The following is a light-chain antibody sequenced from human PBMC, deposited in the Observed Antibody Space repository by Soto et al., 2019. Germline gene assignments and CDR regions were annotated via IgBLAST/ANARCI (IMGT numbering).Light chain of an antibody. Sequence: QSVLSQPASMSGSPGQSITSPCTGASSDIGLYNYVSWYQHHPGKAPKLLISEVNVRPSGLSDRFSASKAGNTASLTISGLQPEDEAYYYCSSLSTTSTPIVFGSGTKVTVL. CDR3: SSLSTTSTPIV. CDR1: SSDIGLYNY. CDR2: EVN. V-gene: IGLV2-14*01. J-gene: IGLJ1*01.